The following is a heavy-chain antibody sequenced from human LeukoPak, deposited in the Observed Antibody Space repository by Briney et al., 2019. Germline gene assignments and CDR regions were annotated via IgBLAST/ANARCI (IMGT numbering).Heavy chain of an antibody. J-gene: IGHJ4*02. CDR2: ISAYNGYT. CDR1: GHTFTSYG. V-gene: IGHV1-18*01. D-gene: IGHD2-2*01. Sequence: ASVKVSCKASGHTFTSYGISWVRQAPGQGLEWMGWISAYNGYTNYAQKFQGRVTMTTDTSTSTAYMELRSLRSDDTAVYYCARGHCSSTSCYRGVDYWGQGTLVTVSS. CDR3: ARGHCSSTSCYRGVDY.